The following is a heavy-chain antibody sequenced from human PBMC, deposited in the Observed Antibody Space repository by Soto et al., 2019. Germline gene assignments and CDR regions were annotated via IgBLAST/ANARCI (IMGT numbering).Heavy chain of an antibody. J-gene: IGHJ5*02. Sequence: GASLKISCKGSGYSFTSYWIGWVRQMPGKGLEWMGIIYPGDSDTRYSPSFQGQVTISADKSISTAYLQWSSLKASDTAMYYCARHAYSSSWSSATTEYNWFGPWGLGTLVTVSS. D-gene: IGHD6-13*01. CDR2: IYPGDSDT. CDR3: ARHAYSSSWSSATTEYNWFGP. V-gene: IGHV5-51*01. CDR1: GYSFTSYW.